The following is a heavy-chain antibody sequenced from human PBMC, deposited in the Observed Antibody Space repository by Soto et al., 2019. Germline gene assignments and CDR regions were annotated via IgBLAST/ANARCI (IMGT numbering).Heavy chain of an antibody. Sequence: EVQLLESGGGLVQPGGSLRLSCAASGFTFSSYAMSWVRQAPGKGLEWVSAISGSGGSTYYADSVKGRFTISRDNAKNSLYLQLNSLRDEDTAVYYCARGGGYNYGYSDYWGQGTLVTVSS. J-gene: IGHJ4*02. CDR1: GFTFSSYA. D-gene: IGHD5-18*01. CDR3: ARGGGYNYGYSDY. V-gene: IGHV3-23*01. CDR2: ISGSGGST.